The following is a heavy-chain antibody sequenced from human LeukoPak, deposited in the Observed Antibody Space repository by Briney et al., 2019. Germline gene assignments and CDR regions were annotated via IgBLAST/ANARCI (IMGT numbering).Heavy chain of an antibody. V-gene: IGHV4-39*07. Sequence: KPSETLSLTCTVSGGSISSSSYYWGWIRQPPGKGLEWIGSIFYSGSTYYNPSLKSRVTISVDTSKNQFSLKLTSVTAADTAVYYCARGAGSSGYYIDYWGQGTLVTVSS. CDR3: ARGAGSSGYYIDY. CDR1: GGSISSSSYY. J-gene: IGHJ4*02. CDR2: IFYSGST. D-gene: IGHD3-22*01.